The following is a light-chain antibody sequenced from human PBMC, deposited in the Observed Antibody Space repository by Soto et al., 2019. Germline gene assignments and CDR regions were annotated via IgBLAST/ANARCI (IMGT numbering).Light chain of an antibody. V-gene: IGLV1-40*01. CDR3: QSYDRSLSGSRV. J-gene: IGLJ1*01. CDR1: SSNIGAGYD. Sequence: QSVLTQPPSVSGAPGQRVTISCTGSSSNIGAGYDVHWYQQLPGTAPKLRIYDNSNRPSGVPDRFSGSKSGTSASLAITGLQAEDEADYYCQSYDRSLSGSRVFGTGTKVTVL. CDR2: DNS.